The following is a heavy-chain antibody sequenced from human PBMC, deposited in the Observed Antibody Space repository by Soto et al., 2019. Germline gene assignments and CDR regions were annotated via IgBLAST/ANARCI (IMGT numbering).Heavy chain of an antibody. Sequence: QVQLVQSGDEEKKPGASVKGSCKASGYTFTSYAMHWVRQAPGQGLEWMGWMNAGNGNTKYSQKFQGRVTITRDTSASTAYMELSSLRSEDTAVYYCARGVAPYYFDYWGQGTLVTVSS. J-gene: IGHJ4*02. CDR2: MNAGNGNT. CDR1: GYTFTSYA. CDR3: ARGVAPYYFDY. V-gene: IGHV1-3*05.